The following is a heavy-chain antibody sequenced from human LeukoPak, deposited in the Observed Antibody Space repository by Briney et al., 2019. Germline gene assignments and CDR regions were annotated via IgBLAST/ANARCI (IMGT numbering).Heavy chain of an antibody. Sequence: GGSLRLSCAASGFTFSNYWMTWVRQAPGKGLEWVANIKQDESQTYYVDSVKGRFTISRDNAKNSLYLQMNSLRAEDMAVYYCARTGSLFDYWGQGTLVTVSS. D-gene: IGHD6-13*01. CDR1: GFTFSNYW. J-gene: IGHJ4*02. CDR3: ARTGSLFDY. V-gene: IGHV3-7*03. CDR2: IKQDESQT.